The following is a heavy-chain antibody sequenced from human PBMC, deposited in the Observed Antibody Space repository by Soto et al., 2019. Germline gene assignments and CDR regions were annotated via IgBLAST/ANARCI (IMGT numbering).Heavy chain of an antibody. Sequence: QVQLQESGPGLVKPSETLSLTCTVSGGSVSSYYWSWIRQPPGKGLEWIGYIYYSGSTNYNPSLKSRVTISVDTSKNQFSLKLSSVTAAGTAVYYCARSENWFDPWGQGTLVTVSS. J-gene: IGHJ5*02. CDR2: IYYSGST. CDR1: GGSVSSYY. CDR3: ARSENWFDP. V-gene: IGHV4-59*08.